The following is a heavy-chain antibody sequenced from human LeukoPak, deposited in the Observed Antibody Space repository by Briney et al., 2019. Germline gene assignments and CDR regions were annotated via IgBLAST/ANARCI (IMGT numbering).Heavy chain of an antibody. J-gene: IGHJ4*02. V-gene: IGHV3-64D*09. Sequence: PGGSLRLSCSASGFTFSSFAMHWVRQAPGKGLEYVAATSRNGGSTYYADSVKGRFTISRDNSKITLYLQMSSLRAEDTAVYLCVKDLRSDFMGVLSRYLSYWGQGTLVTVSS. CDR1: GFTFSSFA. CDR3: VKDLRSDFMGVLSRYLSY. D-gene: IGHD2/OR15-2a*01. CDR2: TSRNGGST.